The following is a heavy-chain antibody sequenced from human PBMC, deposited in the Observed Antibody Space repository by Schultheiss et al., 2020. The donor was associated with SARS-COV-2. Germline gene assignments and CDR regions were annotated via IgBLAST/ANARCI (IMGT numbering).Heavy chain of an antibody. Sequence: GGSLRLSCTASGFTFSSYSMYWVRQAPGKGLEYVSAITGNGGSTYYANSVKGRFTISRDTSKNTLYLQINSLRPEDTAVYYCAKHGYNWRIDYWGQGTLVTVSS. CDR2: ITGNGGST. CDR3: AKHGYNWRIDY. D-gene: IGHD5-24*01. CDR1: GFTFSSYS. V-gene: IGHV3-64*01. J-gene: IGHJ4*02.